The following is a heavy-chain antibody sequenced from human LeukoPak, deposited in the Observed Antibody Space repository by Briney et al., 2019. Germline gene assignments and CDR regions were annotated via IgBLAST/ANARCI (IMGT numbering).Heavy chain of an antibody. CDR2: IIPIFGTA. CDR3: AVVPAADYYYYYMDV. CDR1: GGTFSSYA. J-gene: IGHJ6*03. D-gene: IGHD2-2*01. Sequence: SVKVSCKASGGTFSSYAISWVRQAPGQGLEWMGGIIPIFGTANYAQKFQGRVTITADESTSTAYMELSSLRSEDTAVYYCAVVPAADYYYYYMDVWGKGTTVTVSS. V-gene: IGHV1-69*13.